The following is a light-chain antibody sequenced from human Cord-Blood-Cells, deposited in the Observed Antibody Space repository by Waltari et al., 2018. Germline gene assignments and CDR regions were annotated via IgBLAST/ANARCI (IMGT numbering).Light chain of an antibody. V-gene: IGKV3-15*01. CDR3: QQYNNWPYS. J-gene: IGKJ2*03. Sequence: EIVMTHSPATPSVSPGERATLSCRASQSVSSNLAWYQQKPGQAPRLLIYGASTRATGIPARFSGSGSGTEFTLTISSLQSEDFAVYYCQQYNNWPYSFGQGTKLEIK. CDR2: GAS. CDR1: QSVSSN.